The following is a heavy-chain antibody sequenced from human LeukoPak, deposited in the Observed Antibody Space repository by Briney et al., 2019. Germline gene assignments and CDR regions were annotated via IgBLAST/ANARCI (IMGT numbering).Heavy chain of an antibody. Sequence: GGSLRLSCAASGFTFSSYWMSWVRQAPGKGLEWVAHIKQDGSEKYYVDSVKGRFTISRDNAKNSLYLQMNSVRAEDTAVYYCARGATLWFGELLYDAFDIWGQGTMVTVSS. CDR3: ARGATLWFGELLYDAFDI. D-gene: IGHD3-10*01. CDR1: GFTFSSYW. CDR2: IKQDGSEK. V-gene: IGHV3-7*04. J-gene: IGHJ3*02.